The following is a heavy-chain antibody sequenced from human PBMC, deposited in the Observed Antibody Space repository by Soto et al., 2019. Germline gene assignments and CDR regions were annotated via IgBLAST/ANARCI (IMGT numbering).Heavy chain of an antibody. CDR3: ARAWWELNWFDP. CDR1: GFTVSSNY. Sequence: PGGSLRLSCAASGFTVSSNYMSWVRQAPGKGLEWVSVIYSGGSTYYADSVKGRFTISRDNSKNTLYLQMNSLRAEDTAVYYCARAWWELNWFDPWVQGTLVTVSS. J-gene: IGHJ5*02. D-gene: IGHD1-26*01. V-gene: IGHV3-53*01. CDR2: IYSGGST.